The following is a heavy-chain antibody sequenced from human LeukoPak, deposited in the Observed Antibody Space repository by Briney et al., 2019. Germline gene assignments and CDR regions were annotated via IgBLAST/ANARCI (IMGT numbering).Heavy chain of an antibody. V-gene: IGHV3-48*01. CDR1: GFTFSSYW. D-gene: IGHD3-3*01. J-gene: IGHJ4*02. Sequence: GGSLRLSCAASGFTFSSYWMSWVRQAPGKGLEWVSYISSSSSTIYYADSVKGRFTISRDNAKNSLYLQMNSLRAEDTAVYYCARARYDFWSGYYHYWGQGTLVTVSS. CDR2: ISSSSSTI. CDR3: ARARYDFWSGYYHY.